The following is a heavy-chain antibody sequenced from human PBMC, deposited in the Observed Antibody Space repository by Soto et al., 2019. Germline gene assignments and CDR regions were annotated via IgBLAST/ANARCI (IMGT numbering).Heavy chain of an antibody. J-gene: IGHJ5*01. V-gene: IGHV6-1*01. CDR2: TYYRSKWYN. Sequence: PSQTLSLTCDISGDSVSSNRGAWTWIRQSPSRGLEWLGRTYYRSKWYNEYGLSVKSRISINPDTSNNQVSLQLNSVTPDDTAVYYCARLIGNSWLDSWGQGTLVTVSS. CDR3: ARLIGNSWLDS. CDR1: GDSVSSNRGA. D-gene: IGHD3-16*01.